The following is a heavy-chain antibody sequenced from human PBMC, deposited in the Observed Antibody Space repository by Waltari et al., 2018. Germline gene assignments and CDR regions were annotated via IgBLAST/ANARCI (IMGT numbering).Heavy chain of an antibody. D-gene: IGHD3-10*01. CDR2: VDPEDGET. Sequence: EVQLVQSGAEVKKPGATVKISCKVSGYTFTDYYMHWVQQAPGKGLEWMGLVDPEDGETIYAEKFQGRVTITADTSTDTAYMELSSLRSEDTAVYYCATWFLPMVQGVPEAFDIWGQGTMVTVSS. CDR1: GYTFTDYY. V-gene: IGHV1-69-2*01. J-gene: IGHJ3*02. CDR3: ATWFLPMVQGVPEAFDI.